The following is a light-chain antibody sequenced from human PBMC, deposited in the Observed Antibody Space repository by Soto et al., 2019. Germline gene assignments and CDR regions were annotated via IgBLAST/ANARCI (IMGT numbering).Light chain of an antibody. CDR2: DVY. CDR3: QQYFDWPLT. J-gene: IGKJ4*01. Sequence: EIVMTQSPATLSVSPWEGVTLSCRASQSIIDNLAWYQQKPGQTPRLLIYDVYSRASGIPARFSGSSSGTDYTLTISSLQSEDSAVYYCQQYFDWPLTFGGGTNVEI. V-gene: IGKV3-15*01. CDR1: QSIIDN.